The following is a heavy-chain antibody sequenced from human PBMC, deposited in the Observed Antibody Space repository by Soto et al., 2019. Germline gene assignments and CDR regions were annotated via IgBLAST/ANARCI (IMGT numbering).Heavy chain of an antibody. V-gene: IGHV1-18*01. J-gene: IGHJ4*02. Sequence: GASAEVSCEASGYTFNSHCIRWVRQDLGQGLEWMGWISAYNGNTNYAQKLQGRVTMTTDTSTSTAYMELRSLRSDDTAVYYRARGGLAAAGTPPDYWGQGTLVTVSS. CDR2: ISAYNGNT. D-gene: IGHD6-13*01. CDR1: GYTFNSHC. CDR3: ARGGLAAAGTPPDY.